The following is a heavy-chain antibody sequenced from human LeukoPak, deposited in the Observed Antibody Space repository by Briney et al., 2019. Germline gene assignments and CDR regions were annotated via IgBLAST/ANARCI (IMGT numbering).Heavy chain of an antibody. V-gene: IGHV4-4*07. CDR1: GGSISSYY. D-gene: IGHD4-23*01. Sequence: SETLSLTCTVSGGSISSYYWSWIRQPAGKGLEWIGRMYTSGSTNYNPSLKSRVTMSVDTSKNQFSLKLSSVTAADTAVYYCAREGASHYGGDYDAFDIWGQGTMVTVSS. CDR3: AREGASHYGGDYDAFDI. J-gene: IGHJ3*02. CDR2: MYTSGST.